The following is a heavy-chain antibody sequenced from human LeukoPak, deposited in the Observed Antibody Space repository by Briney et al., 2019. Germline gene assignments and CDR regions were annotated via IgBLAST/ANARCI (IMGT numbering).Heavy chain of an antibody. J-gene: IGHJ6*03. CDR3: ARAPKNYDILTGYYYYYMDV. V-gene: IGHV1-69*05. D-gene: IGHD3-9*01. CDR2: VIPIFGTA. CDR1: GGTFSSYA. Sequence: SVKVSCKASGGTFSSYAISWVRQAPGQGLEWMGGVIPIFGTANYAQKFQGRVTITTDESTSTAYMELSSLRSEDTAVYYCARAPKNYDILTGYYYYYMDVWGKGTTVTVSS.